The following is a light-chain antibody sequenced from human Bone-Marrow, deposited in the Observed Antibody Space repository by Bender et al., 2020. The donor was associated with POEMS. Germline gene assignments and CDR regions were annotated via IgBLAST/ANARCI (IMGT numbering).Light chain of an antibody. CDR3: QSTDNSGSYVL. J-gene: IGLJ2*01. CDR1: TLSTQY. Sequence: SDELTQPPSVSVSPGQTASITCSGETLSTQYAFWFQQKAGQAPVLVIFKDTERPLGIPERFSGSRSGTAATLTIDGVSADDEGDYYCQSTDNSGSYVLFGGGTKLTVL. CDR2: KDT. V-gene: IGLV3-25*03.